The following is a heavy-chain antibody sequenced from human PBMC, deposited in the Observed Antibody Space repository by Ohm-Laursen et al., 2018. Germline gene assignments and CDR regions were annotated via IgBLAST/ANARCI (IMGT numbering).Heavy chain of an antibody. CDR2: ITSSGSTI. J-gene: IGHJ4*02. Sequence: SLRLSCAASGFTFSDYYMTWIRQAPGKGLEWVSYITSSGSTIYYADSVKGRFTISRDNAKNSLYLQMNSLRAEDTAVYYCARRVGNRAANDYWGQGTLVTVSS. CDR1: GFTFSDYY. V-gene: IGHV3-11*04. D-gene: IGHD1-26*01. CDR3: ARRVGNRAANDY.